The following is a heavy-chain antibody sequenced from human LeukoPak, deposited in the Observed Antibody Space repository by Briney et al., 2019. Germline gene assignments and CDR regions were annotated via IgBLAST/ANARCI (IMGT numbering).Heavy chain of an antibody. Sequence: ASVKVSCKVPGYTLTELSMHWVRQAPGKGREWMGGFDPEDGETIYAQKFQGRVTMTEDTSTDTAYMELSSLRSEDTAVYYCATDPAYCGGDCYWVYWGQGTLVTVSS. CDR1: GYTLTELS. CDR2: FDPEDGET. D-gene: IGHD2-21*01. V-gene: IGHV1-24*01. J-gene: IGHJ4*02. CDR3: ATDPAYCGGDCYWVY.